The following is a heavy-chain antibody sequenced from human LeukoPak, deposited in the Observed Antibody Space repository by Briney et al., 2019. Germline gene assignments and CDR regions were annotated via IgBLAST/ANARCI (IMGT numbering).Heavy chain of an antibody. Sequence: GESLKISCKASGYSFNNYWIGWARQLPGEGPEWVGFIFPGDSDTQYSPSFRGQVTISADKSVTTAFLQWSSLKTSDTAIYYCARQYDLLAGPYYFDFWGQGTLVTVSS. V-gene: IGHV5-51*01. D-gene: IGHD3-9*01. J-gene: IGHJ4*02. CDR3: ARQYDLLAGPYYFDF. CDR1: GYSFNNYW. CDR2: IFPGDSDT.